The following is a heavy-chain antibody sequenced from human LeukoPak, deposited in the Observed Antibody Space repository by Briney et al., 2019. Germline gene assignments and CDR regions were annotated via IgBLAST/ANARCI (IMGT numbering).Heavy chain of an antibody. J-gene: IGHJ4*02. Sequence: SETLSLTCTVSGGSISSSSYYWGWIRQPPGKGLEWIGSIYYSGSTYYNPSLKSRVTISVDTSKNQFSLKLSSVTAADTAVYYCARGGILWFDYWGQGTLVTVSS. V-gene: IGHV4-39*01. CDR2: IYYSGST. D-gene: IGHD3-10*01. CDR3: ARGGILWFDY. CDR1: GGSISSSSYY.